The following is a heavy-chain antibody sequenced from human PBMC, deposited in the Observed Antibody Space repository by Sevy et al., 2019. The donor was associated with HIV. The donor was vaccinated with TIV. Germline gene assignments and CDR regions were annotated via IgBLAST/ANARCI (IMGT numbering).Heavy chain of an antibody. Sequence: GGSLRLSCAASGFPFSSHGMTWVRQAPGKGLDWVASIKQDGSGMYYVDSVKGRFTISRDNAKNSVYLQMNSLRVEDTAMYYCTTGHQELGMRGQGTLVTVSS. J-gene: IGHJ4*02. CDR1: GFPFSSHG. CDR2: IKQDGSGM. D-gene: IGHD6-13*01. CDR3: TTGHQELGM. V-gene: IGHV3-7*01.